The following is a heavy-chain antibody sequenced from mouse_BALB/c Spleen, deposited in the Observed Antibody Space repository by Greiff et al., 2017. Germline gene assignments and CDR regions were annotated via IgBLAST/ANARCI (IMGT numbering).Heavy chain of an antibody. V-gene: IGHV5-12-2*01. CDR2: ISNGGGST. Sequence: EVKLVESGGGLVQPGGSLKLSCAASGFTFSSYTMSWVRQTPEKRLEWVAYISNGGGSTYYPDTVKGRFTISRDNAKNTLYLQMSSLKSEDTAMYYCARHGRYYGTGYFDYWGQGTTLTVSS. CDR3: ARHGRYYGTGYFDY. CDR1: GFTFSSYT. J-gene: IGHJ2*01. D-gene: IGHD1-1*01.